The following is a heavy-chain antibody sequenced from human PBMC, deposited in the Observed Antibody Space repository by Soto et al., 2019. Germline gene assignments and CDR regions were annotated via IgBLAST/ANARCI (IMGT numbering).Heavy chain of an antibody. D-gene: IGHD5-18*01. Sequence: GGSLRLSCAASGFTFSSYAMHWVRQAPGKGLEWVAVTSYDGSNKYYADSVKGRFTISRDNSKNTLYLQMNSLRAEDTAVYYCARDPVDTAMVSPPTYYYYGMDVWGQGTTVTVSS. J-gene: IGHJ6*02. CDR1: GFTFSSYA. CDR2: TSYDGSNK. CDR3: ARDPVDTAMVSPPTYYYYGMDV. V-gene: IGHV3-30-3*01.